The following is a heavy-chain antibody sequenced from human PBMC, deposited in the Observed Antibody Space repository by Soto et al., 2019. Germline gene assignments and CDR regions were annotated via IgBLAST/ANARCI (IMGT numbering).Heavy chain of an antibody. CDR1: GYGFSGYD. CDR3: ASGFYDSSGYYSDAFDI. CDR2: VNPNSGNT. Sequence: SLKVACKASGYGFSGYDIDWVRQATGQGLEWMGWVNPNSGNTGYAQKFQGRVTMTRNTSISTAYMELSSLRSEDTAVYYCASGFYDSSGYYSDAFDIWGQGTMVTVSS. V-gene: IGHV1-8*01. D-gene: IGHD3-22*01. J-gene: IGHJ3*02.